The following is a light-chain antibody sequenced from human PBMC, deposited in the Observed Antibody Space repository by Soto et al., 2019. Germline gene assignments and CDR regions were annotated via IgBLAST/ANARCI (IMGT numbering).Light chain of an antibody. CDR3: QQFNTKPLT. Sequence: IQLTQSPSTLSESVGDRVTITCRASQGIGTALAWYHQRPGNSPDLLVYDASTLQSGVPSRFSGSGSETDFSLTISGLQPEDFGHYYCQQFNTKPLTFGGGTSVEIK. CDR2: DAS. CDR1: QGIGTA. J-gene: IGKJ4*01. V-gene: IGKV1-13*02.